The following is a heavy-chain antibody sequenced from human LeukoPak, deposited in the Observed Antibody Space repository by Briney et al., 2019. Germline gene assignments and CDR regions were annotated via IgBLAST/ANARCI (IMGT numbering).Heavy chain of an antibody. CDR2: IIPIFGTA. V-gene: IGHV1-69*13. J-gene: IGHJ6*04. CDR3: AGYGSGSFPPDAYYYYGMDV. Sequence: SVKVSCKASGGTFSSYAISWVRQAPGQGLEWMGGIIPIFGTANYAQKFQGRVTITADESTSTAYMELSSLRSEDTAVYYCAGYGSGSFPPDAYYYYGMDVWGKGTTVTVSS. D-gene: IGHD3-10*01. CDR1: GGTFSSYA.